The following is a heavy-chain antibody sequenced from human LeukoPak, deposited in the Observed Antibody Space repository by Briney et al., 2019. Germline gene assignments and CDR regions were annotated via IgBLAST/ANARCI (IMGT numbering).Heavy chain of an antibody. CDR3: ATQISVDGKAGFDY. CDR2: IYSSGST. CDR1: RGAISGYY. D-gene: IGHD4-23*01. J-gene: IGHJ4*02. Sequence: SETLSLSCTVSRGAISGYYWSWIRQPAGKGLEWIGRIYSSGSTNYNPSLKSRVTMSVDTSKNQFSLRLSSVTAADTAVYYCATQISVDGKAGFDYWGQGTPVTVSS. V-gene: IGHV4-4*07.